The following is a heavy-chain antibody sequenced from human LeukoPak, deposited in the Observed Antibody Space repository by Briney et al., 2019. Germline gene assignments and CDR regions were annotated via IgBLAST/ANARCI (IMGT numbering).Heavy chain of an antibody. CDR3: SSTRLARDISGYYY. J-gene: IGHJ4*02. CDR1: GGTFSRYA. D-gene: IGHD3-22*01. Sequence: GASVKVSCKASGGTFSRYAISWVRQAPGQGLERMGGIIPISGTAIYAHKFQGRLTITADKSTSTAYMELSSLRSEDTAMYYCSSTRLARDISGYYYWGQGTLVTVSS. CDR2: IIPISGTA. V-gene: IGHV1-69*06.